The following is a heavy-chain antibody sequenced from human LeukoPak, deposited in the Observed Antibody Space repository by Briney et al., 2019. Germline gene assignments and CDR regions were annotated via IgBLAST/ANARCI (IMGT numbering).Heavy chain of an antibody. CDR1: GFTFSSYA. CDR3: AKDAGYDSSGYEAYYFDY. Sequence: PGGSLRLSCAASGFTFSSYAMSWVRQAPGKGLEWVSAISGSGGSTYYADSVKGRFTISRDNSKNTPYLQMNSLRAEDTAVYYCAKDAGYDSSGYEAYYFDYWGQGTLVTVSS. CDR2: ISGSGGST. V-gene: IGHV3-23*01. D-gene: IGHD3-22*01. J-gene: IGHJ4*02.